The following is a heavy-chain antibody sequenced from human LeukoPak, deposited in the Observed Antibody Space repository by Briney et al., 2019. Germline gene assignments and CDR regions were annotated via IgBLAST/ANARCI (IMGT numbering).Heavy chain of an antibody. CDR3: ARMGDVDDY. Sequence: SQTLSLTCTVSGGSISSGSYYWSWIRQPAGKGLEWIGRIYTSGSTNYNPSLKSRVTISVDTSKNQFSLKLSSVTAADTAVYYCARMGDVDDYWGQGTLVTVSS. CDR1: GGSISSGSYY. CDR2: IYTSGST. D-gene: IGHD3-10*02. J-gene: IGHJ4*02. V-gene: IGHV4-61*02.